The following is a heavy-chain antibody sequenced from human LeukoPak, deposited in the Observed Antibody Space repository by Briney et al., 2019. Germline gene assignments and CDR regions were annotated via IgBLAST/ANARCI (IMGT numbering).Heavy chain of an antibody. D-gene: IGHD2-15*01. J-gene: IGHJ4*02. Sequence: QTGVSLRLSCAASGFTFSSYGMHWVRQAPGKGLEWVAFIRYDGSNKYYADSVKGRFTISRDNSKNTLYLQMNSLRAEDTAVYYCAKDGEDIVVVVAATWFDYWGQGTLVTVSS. V-gene: IGHV3-30*02. CDR3: AKDGEDIVVVVAATWFDY. CDR2: IRYDGSNK. CDR1: GFTFSSYG.